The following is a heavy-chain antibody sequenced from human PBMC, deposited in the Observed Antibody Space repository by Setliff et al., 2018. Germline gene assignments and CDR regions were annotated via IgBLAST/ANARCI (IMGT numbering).Heavy chain of an antibody. V-gene: IGHV4-34*01. CDR2: INHSGST. J-gene: IGHJ6*03. CDR3: AREQSNYDFWSGYYGSYYYYMDV. CDR1: GGSFTDHF. D-gene: IGHD3-3*01. Sequence: PSETLSLTCAVYGGSFTDHFWSWIRQPPGKGLEWIGEINHSGSTYYNPSLKSRVTISVDTSKNQFSLKLSSVTAADTAVYYCAREQSNYDFWSGYYGSYYYYMDVWGKGTTVTVS.